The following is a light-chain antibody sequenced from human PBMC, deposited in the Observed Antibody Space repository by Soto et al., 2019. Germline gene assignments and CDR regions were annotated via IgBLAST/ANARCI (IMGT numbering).Light chain of an antibody. CDR3: GTWDSSLSAWV. Sequence: QSVLTQPPSVSAAPGQKVTISCSGGSSNIGNNYVAWYQQLPGAAPQLLIYDNSERPSGIPDRFSGSKSGTSATLGISGLQTGDEADYYCGTWDSSLSAWVFGGGTKLT. J-gene: IGLJ3*02. V-gene: IGLV1-51*01. CDR1: SSNIGNNY. CDR2: DNS.